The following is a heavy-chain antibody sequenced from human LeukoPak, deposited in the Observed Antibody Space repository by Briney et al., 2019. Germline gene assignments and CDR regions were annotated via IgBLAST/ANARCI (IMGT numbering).Heavy chain of an antibody. J-gene: IGHJ4*02. V-gene: IGHV3-15*01. CDR3: TTEIWFGELTEFDY. CDR2: IKSKTDGGTT. CDR1: GFTFSNAW. D-gene: IGHD3-10*01. Sequence: GGSLRLSCAASGFTFSNAWMSWVRQAPGKGLEWVGRIKSKTDGGTTDYAAPVKGRFTISRDDSKNTLYLQMNSLKTEDTAVYYCTTEIWFGELTEFDYWGQGTLVTVSS.